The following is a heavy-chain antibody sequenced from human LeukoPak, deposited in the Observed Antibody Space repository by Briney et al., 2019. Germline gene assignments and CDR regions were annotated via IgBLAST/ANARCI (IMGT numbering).Heavy chain of an antibody. D-gene: IGHD5-24*01. V-gene: IGHV3-7*01. J-gene: IGHJ4*02. CDR3: AREGRWLHLDY. CDR1: GFTFSGYW. Sequence: GGSLRLSCAASGFTFSGYWMSWVRQAPGKGLEWVANIKQDGGEKYYVDSVKGRFTISRDNAKNSLYLQTNSLRAEDTAVYYCAREGRWLHLDYWGQGTLVTVSS. CDR2: IKQDGGEK.